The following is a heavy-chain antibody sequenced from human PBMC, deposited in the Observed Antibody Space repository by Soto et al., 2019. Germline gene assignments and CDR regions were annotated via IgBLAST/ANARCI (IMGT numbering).Heavy chain of an antibody. CDR3: ARYCRTTNCHYYYGMDV. D-gene: IGHD2-2*01. CDR2: IYHSGST. J-gene: IGHJ6*02. Sequence: QLQVQETGSGLVKPSQTQSLTCVVSGGSISSGGHSWSWIRQPPGKGLEWIGYIYHSGSTYYNPSLKSRVSISVDRSKNLFSLKLSSVTAADTAVYYGARYCRTTNCHYYYGMDVWGQGTTVTVSS. V-gene: IGHV4-30-2*01. CDR1: GGSISSGGHS.